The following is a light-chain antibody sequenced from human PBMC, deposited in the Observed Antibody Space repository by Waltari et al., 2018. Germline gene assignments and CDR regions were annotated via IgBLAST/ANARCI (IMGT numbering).Light chain of an antibody. CDR2: VAP. J-gene: IGKJ5*01. V-gene: IGKV1-39*01. CDR3: QQSYSPPVT. Sequence: QMTQSPSSLSASVGARVPITCRTRHSISNFLNWYQQKPGQAPKVLMFVAPQLERGVPSRFSGSGSGTEFNLTISGVQPEDSATYYCQQSYSPPVTFGQGTRLEIK. CDR1: HSISNF.